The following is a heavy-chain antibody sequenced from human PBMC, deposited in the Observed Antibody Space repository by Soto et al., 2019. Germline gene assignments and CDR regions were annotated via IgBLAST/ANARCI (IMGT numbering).Heavy chain of an antibody. CDR3: AKDRASLVRGDYYYYMDV. J-gene: IGHJ6*03. Sequence: GSLRLSCASSGFPFSSYAISWVRQAPGKGLEWVSAISGSGGSTYYADSVKGRFTISRDNSKNTLYLQMNSLRAEDTAVYYCAKDRASLVRGDYYYYMDVWGKGTTVTVSS. D-gene: IGHD3-10*01. V-gene: IGHV3-23*01. CDR1: GFPFSSYA. CDR2: ISGSGGST.